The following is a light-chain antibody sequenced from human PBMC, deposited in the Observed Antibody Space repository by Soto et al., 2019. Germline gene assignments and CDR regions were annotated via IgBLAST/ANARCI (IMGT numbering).Light chain of an antibody. V-gene: IGKV3-15*01. CDR1: QSVNSN. Sequence: EIVMSQSPATLSVSPGERATLSCRASQSVNSNLAWYQQKPGQAPRLLIYDASTRAAGIPATFSGSGSGTEFTLTISSLQSEDFAVYYCQQHNSWPWTFGQGTKVDIK. CDR3: QQHNSWPWT. CDR2: DAS. J-gene: IGKJ1*01.